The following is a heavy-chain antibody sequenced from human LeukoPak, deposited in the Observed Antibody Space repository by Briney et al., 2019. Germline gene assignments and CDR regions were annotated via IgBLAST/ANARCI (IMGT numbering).Heavy chain of an antibody. V-gene: IGHV5-51*01. CDR3: ARDGRGGEGVAVAGTFDY. D-gene: IGHD6-19*01. J-gene: IGHJ4*02. CDR2: IYPGDSDT. CDR1: GYSFTSYW. Sequence: GESLKISCKGSGYSFTSYWIGWVRQMPGKGLEWMGIIYPGDSDTRYSPSFQGQVTISADKSISTAYLQWSSLRAEDTAVYYCARDGRGGEGVAVAGTFDYWGQGTLVTVSS.